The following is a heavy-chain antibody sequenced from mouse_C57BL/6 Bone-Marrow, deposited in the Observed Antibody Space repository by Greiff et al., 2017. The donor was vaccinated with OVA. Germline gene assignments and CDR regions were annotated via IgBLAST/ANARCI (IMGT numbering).Heavy chain of an antibody. Sequence: QVQLQQSGAELARPGASVKLSCKASGYTFTSYGISWVKQRTGQGLEWIGEIYPRSGNTYYNEKFKGKATLTADKSSSTAYMELRSLTSEDAAVYFCARKEGYDYDEGGFDYWGQGTTLTVSS. J-gene: IGHJ2*01. CDR2: IYPRSGNT. V-gene: IGHV1-81*01. CDR3: ARKEGYDYDEGGFDY. D-gene: IGHD2-4*01. CDR1: GYTFTSYG.